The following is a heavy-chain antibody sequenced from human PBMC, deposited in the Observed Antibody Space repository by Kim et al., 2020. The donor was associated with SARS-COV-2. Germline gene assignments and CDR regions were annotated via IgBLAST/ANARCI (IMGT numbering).Heavy chain of an antibody. CDR2: IYSGGST. D-gene: IGHD3-10*01. V-gene: IGHV3-66*01. CDR3: ARGPPTLWFGELSRDPEIYYYGMDV. CDR1: GFTVSSKY. Sequence: GGSLRLSCAASGFTVSSKYMSWVRQAPGKGLEWVSVIYSGGSTYYADSVKGRFTISRDNSKNTLYLQMNSLRAEDTAVYYCARGPPTLWFGELSRDPEIYYYGMDVWGQGTTVTVSS. J-gene: IGHJ6*02.